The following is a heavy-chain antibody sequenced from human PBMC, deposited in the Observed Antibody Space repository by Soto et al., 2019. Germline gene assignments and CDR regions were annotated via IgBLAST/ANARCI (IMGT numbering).Heavy chain of an antibody. Sequence: SETLSLTCAVSGGSISRGGYSWSWIRQPPGKGLEWIGYIYHSGSTYYNPPLKSRVTISVDTSKNQFSLKLSSVTAADTAVYYCASHPRDSSAYWYYFDYWGQGTLVTVSS. J-gene: IGHJ4*02. CDR3: ASHPRDSSAYWYYFDY. CDR1: GGSISRGGYS. D-gene: IGHD3-22*01. CDR2: IYHSGST. V-gene: IGHV4-30-2*02.